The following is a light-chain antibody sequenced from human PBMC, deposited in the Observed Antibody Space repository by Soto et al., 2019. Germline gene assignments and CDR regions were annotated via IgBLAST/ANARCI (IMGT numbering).Light chain of an antibody. CDR2: DAS. CDR3: QQRSDWPST. CDR1: QSVSSY. V-gene: IGKV3-11*01. J-gene: IGKJ4*01. Sequence: EIVLTQSPATLSLSPGERATLSCRASQSVSSYLAWYQQKPGQAPRLLIYDASNRSTGIPARFSGCGSGSDFTLTISSLVPDDFAVYYCQQRSDWPSTFGGGTKVQIK.